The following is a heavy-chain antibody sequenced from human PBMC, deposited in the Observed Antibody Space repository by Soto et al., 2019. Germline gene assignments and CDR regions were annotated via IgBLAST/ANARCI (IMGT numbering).Heavy chain of an antibody. D-gene: IGHD3-3*01. CDR2: ISYDGSNK. CDR3: ARSPWSGYSIYTLYYFDY. Sequence: PVGSLRLSCAASGFTFSSYAMHWVRQAPGKGLEWVAVISYDGSNKYYADSVKGRFTISRDNSKNTLYLQMNSLRAEDTAVYYCARSPWSGYSIYTLYYFDYWGQGTLVTVSS. J-gene: IGHJ4*02. CDR1: GFTFSSYA. V-gene: IGHV3-30-3*01.